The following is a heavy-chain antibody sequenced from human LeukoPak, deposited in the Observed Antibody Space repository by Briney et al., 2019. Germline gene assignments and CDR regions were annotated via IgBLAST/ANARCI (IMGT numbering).Heavy chain of an antibody. CDR2: ISGGGGST. J-gene: IGHJ4*02. Sequence: PEGSLRLSCATSKFIFNTYGMSWVRQAPGKGLEWVSSISGGGGSTQYAASVQGRFTISRDNSKNTLYLQMNSLRAEDTAVYYCARDMGLLAAAGTGVFDYWGQGTLVTVSS. CDR1: KFIFNTYG. V-gene: IGHV3-23*01. D-gene: IGHD6-13*01. CDR3: ARDMGLLAAAGTGVFDY.